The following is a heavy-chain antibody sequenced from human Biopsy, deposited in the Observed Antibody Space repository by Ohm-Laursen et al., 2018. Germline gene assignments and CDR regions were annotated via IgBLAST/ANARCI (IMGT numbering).Heavy chain of an antibody. V-gene: IGHV4-39*01. CDR3: ARYDGNGPFALDS. Sequence: SETLSLTCTVSGGSISSGSNYWAWIRQPPGKGLEWIGSVYHSGTTYYSPSLKSRVTISVDTSKNQLSLKVTSVTAADTAAYYCARYDGNGPFALDSWGQGTLVTVSS. CDR1: GGSISSGSNY. J-gene: IGHJ4*02. D-gene: IGHD3-16*01. CDR2: VYHSGTT.